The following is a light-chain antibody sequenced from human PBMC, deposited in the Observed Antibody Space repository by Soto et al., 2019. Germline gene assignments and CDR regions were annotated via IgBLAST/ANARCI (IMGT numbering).Light chain of an antibody. Sequence: EIVLTQSPCTLSLSPGERATLYCRASQTVSTNYLAWYQQKPGQAPRLLIFDASTRATGIPARFSGSGSGTDFTLTISSLEPEDFAVYYCQQRSDWPPWTFGQGTKVDI. J-gene: IGKJ1*01. CDR2: DAS. V-gene: IGKV3-11*01. CDR3: QQRSDWPPWT. CDR1: QTVSTNY.